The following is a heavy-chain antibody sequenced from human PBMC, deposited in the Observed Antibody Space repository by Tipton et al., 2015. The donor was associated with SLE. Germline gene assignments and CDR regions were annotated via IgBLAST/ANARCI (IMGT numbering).Heavy chain of an antibody. CDR2: IYTSGST. Sequence: TLSLTCTVSGGSISSGSYYWSWIRQPAGKGLEWIGRIYTSGSTNYNPSLKSRVTISVDTSKNQFSLKLSSVTAADTAVYYCAREFHDSSGFRFDPWGQGTLVTVSS. CDR1: GGSISSGSYY. D-gene: IGHD3-22*01. J-gene: IGHJ5*02. V-gene: IGHV4-61*02. CDR3: AREFHDSSGFRFDP.